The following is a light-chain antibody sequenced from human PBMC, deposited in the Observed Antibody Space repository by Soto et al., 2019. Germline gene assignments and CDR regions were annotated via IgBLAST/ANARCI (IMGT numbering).Light chain of an antibody. CDR3: SSYTSSNTYV. CDR1: SSDVGGYNY. CDR2: DVS. Sequence: QSALTHPASVSGSPGQSITISCTGTSSDVGGYNYVSWYQQHPGKAPKLMIFDVSTRPSGVSNRFSGSKSGDTASLTISGLQAEDEADYYCSSYTSSNTYVFGTGTKVTVL. V-gene: IGLV2-14*01. J-gene: IGLJ1*01.